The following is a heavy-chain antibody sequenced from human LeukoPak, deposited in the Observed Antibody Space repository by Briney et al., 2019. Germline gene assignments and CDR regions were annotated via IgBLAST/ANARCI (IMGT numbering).Heavy chain of an antibody. CDR3: VRELMQFPRLAY. J-gene: IGHJ4*02. D-gene: IGHD3-16*01. CDR1: GDSFNSFH. CDR2: INPSGGST. V-gene: IGHV1-46*02. Sequence: ASVKISCKASGDSFNSFHIHWVPQAPGQRLEWMGKINPSGGSTTYAQQLQGRVSMTRDLSMSTVYIELSSLRSEDTAVYYCVRELMQFPRLAYWGQGTLVTVSS.